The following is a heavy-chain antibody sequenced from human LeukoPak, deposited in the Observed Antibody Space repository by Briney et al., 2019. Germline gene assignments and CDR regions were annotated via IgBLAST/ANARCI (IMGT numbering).Heavy chain of an antibody. CDR1: GGSFSGYY. D-gene: IGHD2-8*01. CDR3: ARGRGTIKVRAFDI. V-gene: IGHV4-34*01. J-gene: IGHJ3*02. Sequence: ASETLSLTCAVYGGSFSGYYWSWIRQPPGKGLEWIGEINHSGSTNYNPPLKSRVTISVDTSKNQFSLKLSSVTAADTAVYYCARGRGTIKVRAFDIWGQGTMVTVSS. CDR2: INHSGST.